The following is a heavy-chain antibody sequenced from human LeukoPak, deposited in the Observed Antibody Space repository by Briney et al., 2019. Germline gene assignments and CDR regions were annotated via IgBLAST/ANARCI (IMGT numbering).Heavy chain of an antibody. D-gene: IGHD6-13*01. Sequence: PSETLSLTCTVSGGSISSYSWSWIRQPPGKGLEWIGYIYYTGSTNYNPSLKSRVTISVDTSKNQFSLNLMSVTAADTALYFCARGRSSNWYELDYWGQGTLVTVSS. V-gene: IGHV4-59*08. CDR1: GGSISSYS. CDR2: IYYTGST. CDR3: ARGRSSNWYELDY. J-gene: IGHJ4*02.